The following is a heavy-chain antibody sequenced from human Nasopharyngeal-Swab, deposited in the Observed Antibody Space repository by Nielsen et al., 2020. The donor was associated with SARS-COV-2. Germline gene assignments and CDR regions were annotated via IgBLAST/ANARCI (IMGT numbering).Heavy chain of an antibody. CDR1: GGSFSSGSYY. Sequence: SETLSLTCTVSGGSFSSGSYYWSWIRQPPGKGLEWIGYIYYSGSTNYNPSLKSRVTISVDTSKNQFSLKLSSVTAADTAVYYCARAVGYYDSSGYCDYWGQGTLVTVSS. CDR2: IYYSGST. J-gene: IGHJ4*02. CDR3: ARAVGYYDSSGYCDY. D-gene: IGHD3-22*01. V-gene: IGHV4-61*01.